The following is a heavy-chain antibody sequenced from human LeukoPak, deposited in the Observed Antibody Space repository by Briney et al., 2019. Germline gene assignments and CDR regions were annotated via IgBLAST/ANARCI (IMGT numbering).Heavy chain of an antibody. J-gene: IGHJ6*03. V-gene: IGHV4-61*02. CDR3: ASTNFDSSSWMYYYYYMDV. CDR2: IYTSGST. CDR1: GGSISSGGYY. Sequence: SQTLSLTCTVSGGSISSGGYYWSWIRQPAGKGLEWIGRIYTSGSTNYNPSLKSRVTISVDTSKNQFSLKLSSVTAADTAVYYCASTNFDSSSWMYYYYYMDVWGKGTTVTVSS. D-gene: IGHD6-13*01.